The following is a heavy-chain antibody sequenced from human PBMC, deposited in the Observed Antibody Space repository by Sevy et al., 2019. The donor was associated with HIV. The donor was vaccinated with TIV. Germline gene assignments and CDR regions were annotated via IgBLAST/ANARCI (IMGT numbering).Heavy chain of an antibody. D-gene: IGHD3-16*01. J-gene: IGHJ3*02. Sequence: GGSLRLSCAASGFTFSIIYMNWVRQSPGKGLEWVGRMKSKTDGGTTDYAAPVKDRFTMSRDDSKNTLYLQMNSLKADVTAVYYCTTVGFSNWGSEAFDSWGQGTMVTVSS. V-gene: IGHV3-15*01. CDR2: MKSKTDGGTT. CDR3: TTVGFSNWGSEAFDS. CDR1: GFTFSIIY.